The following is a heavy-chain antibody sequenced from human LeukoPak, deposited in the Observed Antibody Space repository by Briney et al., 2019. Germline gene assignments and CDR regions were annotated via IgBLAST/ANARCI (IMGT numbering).Heavy chain of an antibody. CDR1: GYSISSGYF. CDR2: IYDSGST. V-gene: IGHV4-38-2*01. CDR3: TGKYYYDSSGYYYVDY. Sequence: SETLSLTCAVSGYSISSGYFWGWIRQSPGKGREWIGSIYDSGSTYYNPSLKSRGTISVDTAKNQFYLKLSSVTEADTAVYYCTGKYYYDSSGYYYVDYWGQGTLVTVSS. D-gene: IGHD3-22*01. J-gene: IGHJ4*02.